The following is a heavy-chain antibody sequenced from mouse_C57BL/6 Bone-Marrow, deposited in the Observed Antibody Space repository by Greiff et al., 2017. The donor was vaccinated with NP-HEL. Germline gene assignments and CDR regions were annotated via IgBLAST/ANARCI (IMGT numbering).Heavy chain of an antibody. CDR1: GYTFTSYW. D-gene: IGHD2-3*01. V-gene: IGHV1-64*01. Sequence: QVQLQQPGAELVKPGASVKLSCKASGYTFTSYWMHWVKQRPGQGLEWIGMIHPNSGSTNYNEKFKSKATLTVDKSSSTSYMQLSSLTSEDSSVYYCAGRLLRKGYYFDYWGQGTTLTVSS. CDR3: AGRLLRKGYYFDY. CDR2: IHPNSGST. J-gene: IGHJ2*01.